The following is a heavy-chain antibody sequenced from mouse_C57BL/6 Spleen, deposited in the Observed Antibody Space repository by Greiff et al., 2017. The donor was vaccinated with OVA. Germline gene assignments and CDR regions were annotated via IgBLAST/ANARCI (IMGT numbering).Heavy chain of an antibody. CDR3: ARHYYGSNYLDY. J-gene: IGHJ2*01. CDR2: IYPGDGDT. D-gene: IGHD1-1*01. Sequence: LVESGAELVKPGASVKISCKASGYAFSSYWMNWVKQRPGKGLEWIGQIYPGDGDTNYNGKFKGKATLTADKSSSTAYMQLSSLTSEDSAVYFCARHYYGSNYLDYWGQGTTLPVAS. V-gene: IGHV1-80*01. CDR1: GYAFSSYW.